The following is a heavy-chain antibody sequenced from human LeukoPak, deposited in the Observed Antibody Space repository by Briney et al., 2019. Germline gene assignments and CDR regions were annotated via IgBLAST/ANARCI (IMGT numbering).Heavy chain of an antibody. CDR3: ATYTHWVAGDV. Sequence: GGSLRLSCAATGFTFSDSWMSWVRQAPGKGLEWVANMNQDGSEKDYVDSVKGRFTISRDNARNSLYLQMGSLRAEDTAVYYCATYTHWVAGDVWGQGTTVTVSS. CDR2: MNQDGSEK. D-gene: IGHD3-16*01. V-gene: IGHV3-7*01. CDR1: GFTFSDSW. J-gene: IGHJ6*02.